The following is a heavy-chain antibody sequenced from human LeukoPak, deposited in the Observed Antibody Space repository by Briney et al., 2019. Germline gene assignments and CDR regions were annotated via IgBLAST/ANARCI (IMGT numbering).Heavy chain of an antibody. CDR2: VNPNIGST. V-gene: IGHV1-2*02. Sequence: ASGQVSCHAYGFTCPYYDMQWVRPAPGQGRGWMGWVNPNIGSTNYAQKFPGRVTMTRHTSISTAYMELSRLRSHYTAVYYCARVVPAAIRPAEMNWFAPWGQGTLVTVSS. CDR3: ARVVPAAIRPAEMNWFAP. J-gene: IGHJ5*02. D-gene: IGHD2-2*01. CDR1: GFTCPYYD.